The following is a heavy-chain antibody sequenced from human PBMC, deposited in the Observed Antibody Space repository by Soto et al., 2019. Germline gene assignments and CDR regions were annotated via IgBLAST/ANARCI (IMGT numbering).Heavy chain of an antibody. J-gene: IGHJ3*01. D-gene: IGHD3-9*01. V-gene: IGHV4-31*03. Sequence: QVQLQESGPGLVKASQTLSLTCTVSGDSISSDGYYLTWIRQHPGKGLEWIGDIYYSGSTSYNPSLESRVTMSVHTSDNQLSLKLLSVTAADTAAYYCARRHDALTGPDAFDVWGQGTKVTVSS. CDR2: IYYSGST. CDR1: GDSISSDGYY. CDR3: ARRHDALTGPDAFDV.